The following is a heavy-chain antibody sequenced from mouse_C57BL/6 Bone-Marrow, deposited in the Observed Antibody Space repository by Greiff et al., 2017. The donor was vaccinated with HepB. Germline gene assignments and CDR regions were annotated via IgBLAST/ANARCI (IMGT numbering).Heavy chain of an antibody. CDR2: IDPSDSYT. Sequence: QVQLQQPGAELVMPGASVKLSCKASGYTFTSYWMHWVKQRPGQCLEWIGEIDPSDSYTNYNQKFKGKSTLTVDKSSSTAYMQLSSLTSEDSAVYYCARELRLGYYFDYWGQGTTLTVSS. J-gene: IGHJ2*01. V-gene: IGHV1-69*01. CDR1: GYTFTSYW. CDR3: ARELRLGYYFDY. D-gene: IGHD3-2*02.